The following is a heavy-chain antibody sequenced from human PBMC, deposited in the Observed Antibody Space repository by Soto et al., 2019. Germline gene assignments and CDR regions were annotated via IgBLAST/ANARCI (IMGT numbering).Heavy chain of an antibody. D-gene: IGHD3-9*01. V-gene: IGHV4-31*03. J-gene: IGHJ4*02. Sequence: PSETLPLTCTVSGGSISSGGYYWSWIRQHPGKGLEWIGYIYYSGSTYYNPSLKSRVTISVDTSKNQFSLKLSSVTAADTAVYYCARAEVLRYFDWFGYWGQGTLVTVSS. CDR3: ARAEVLRYFDWFGY. CDR1: GGSISSGGYY. CDR2: IYYSGST.